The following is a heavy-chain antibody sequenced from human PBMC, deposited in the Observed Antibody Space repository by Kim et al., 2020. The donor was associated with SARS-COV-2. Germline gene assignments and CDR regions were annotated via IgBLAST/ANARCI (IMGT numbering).Heavy chain of an antibody. V-gene: IGHV5-51*01. D-gene: IGHD6-13*01. Sequence: RYSPSFQGQVTISADKSISTAYLQWSSLKASDTAMYYCARQGIAAAGTDYWGQGTLVTVSS. CDR3: ARQGIAAAGTDY. J-gene: IGHJ4*02.